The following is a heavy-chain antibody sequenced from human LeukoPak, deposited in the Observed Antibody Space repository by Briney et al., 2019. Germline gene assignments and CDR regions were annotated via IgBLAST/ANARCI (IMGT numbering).Heavy chain of an antibody. CDR1: GLTFSSYA. CDR3: AKDRMITFSFDY. CDR2: ISGSGGST. V-gene: IGHV3-23*01. D-gene: IGHD3-16*01. J-gene: IGHJ4*02. Sequence: GGSLRLSCAASGLTFSSYAMSWVRQAPGKGLEWVSAISGSGGSTYYADSVKGRFTISRDNSKNALYLQMNSLRAEDTAVYYCAKDRMITFSFDYWGQGTLVTVSS.